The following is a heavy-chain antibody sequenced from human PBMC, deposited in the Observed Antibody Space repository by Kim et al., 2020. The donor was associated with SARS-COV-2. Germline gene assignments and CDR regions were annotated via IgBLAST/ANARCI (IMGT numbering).Heavy chain of an antibody. V-gene: IGHV4-34*01. D-gene: IGHD1-26*01. CDR1: GGSFSGYY. CDR3: ARVHSGSYGYFDY. J-gene: IGHJ4*02. CDR2: INHSGST. Sequence: SETLSLTCAVYGGSFSGYYWSWIRQPPGKGLEWIGEINHSGSTNYNPSLKSRVTISVDTSKNQFSLKLSSVTAADTAVYYCARVHSGSYGYFDYWGQGTLVTVSS.